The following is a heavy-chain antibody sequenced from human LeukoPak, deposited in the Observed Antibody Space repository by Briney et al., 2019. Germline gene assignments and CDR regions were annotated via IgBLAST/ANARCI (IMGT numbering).Heavy chain of an antibody. CDR1: GYTFTSYG. J-gene: IGHJ5*02. CDR3: ARGMLELRDHETYNWFDP. V-gene: IGHV1-18*01. CDR2: ISAYNGNT. D-gene: IGHD1-7*01. Sequence: ASVKVSCKASGYTFTSYGISWVRQAPGQGLEWMGWISAYNGNTNYAQKLQGRVTMTTDTSTSTAYMELRSLRSDDTAVYYCARGMLELRDHETYNWFDPWGQGTLVTVSS.